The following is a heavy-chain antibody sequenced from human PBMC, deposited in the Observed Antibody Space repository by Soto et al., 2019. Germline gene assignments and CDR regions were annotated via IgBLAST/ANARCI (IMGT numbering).Heavy chain of an antibody. CDR2: IYWDGDK. J-gene: IGHJ6*02. V-gene: IGHV2-5*02. CDR3: AHKGGRGAGMEV. Sequence: QITLKESGPTLVKPTQTLTLTCICSGFSLSSSGVGVGWIRQPPGKALEWLALIYWDGDKRYSPSLKTRLTITKDTSTNEVVLTMTNMDPVDTGTYYCAHKGGRGAGMEVWGQGTTVTVSS. CDR1: GFSLSSSGVG. D-gene: IGHD2-15*01.